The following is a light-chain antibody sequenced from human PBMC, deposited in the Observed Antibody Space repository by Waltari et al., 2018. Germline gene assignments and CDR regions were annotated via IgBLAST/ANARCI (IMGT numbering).Light chain of an antibody. V-gene: IGLV1-44*01. CDR2: SNT. CDR1: SSNIGSNT. Sequence: QSVLTQPPSASGTPGQRVTISCSGSSSNIGSNTVNWYQQLPGTAPKLLIYSNTQRPSVVPGRCAGSKSGTSASLAISGLQSEDEADYYCAAWDDSLNGRVFGGGTKLTVL. CDR3: AAWDDSLNGRV. J-gene: IGLJ3*02.